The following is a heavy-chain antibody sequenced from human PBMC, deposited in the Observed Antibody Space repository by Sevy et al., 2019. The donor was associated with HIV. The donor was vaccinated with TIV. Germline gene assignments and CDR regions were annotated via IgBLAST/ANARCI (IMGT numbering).Heavy chain of an antibody. J-gene: IGHJ3*02. CDR2: IYYSGST. D-gene: IGHD1-26*01. Sequence: SETLSLTCTVSGGSISSRSYYWGWIRQSPGKGLEWIGSIYYSGSTYYNPSLNSRVTRSVDTSKNQFSLKLSSVTAADTAVYYCARQMRYSGSYFEAFDIWGQGTMVTVSS. CDR3: ARQMRYSGSYFEAFDI. CDR1: GGSISSRSYY. V-gene: IGHV4-39*01.